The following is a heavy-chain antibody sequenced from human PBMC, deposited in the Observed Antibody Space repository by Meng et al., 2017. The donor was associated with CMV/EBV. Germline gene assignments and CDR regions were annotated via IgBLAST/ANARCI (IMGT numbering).Heavy chain of an antibody. V-gene: IGHV1-46*01. CDR3: ARVAPTIEYSSFYGMDV. CDR2: INPSGGST. J-gene: IGHJ6*02. Sequence: ASVKVSCKASGYTFTSYYMHWVRQAPGQGLEWMGIINPSGGSTSYAQKFQGRVTMTRDTSTSTVYMELSSLRSEDTAVYYCARVAPTIEYSSFYGMDVWGQGTTVTV. D-gene: IGHD6-6*01. CDR1: GYTFTSYY.